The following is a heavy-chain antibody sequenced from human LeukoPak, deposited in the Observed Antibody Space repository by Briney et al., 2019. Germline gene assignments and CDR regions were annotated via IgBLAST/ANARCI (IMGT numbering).Heavy chain of an antibody. CDR2: ISSSSSYI. Sequence: GGSLRLSCTASGFTFSSYGMHWVRQAPGKGLEWVSSISSSSSYIYYADSVKGRFTISRDNAKNSLYLQMNSLRAEDTAVYYCARSINEGYEGYWGQGTLVTVSS. J-gene: IGHJ4*02. CDR3: ARSINEGYEGY. CDR1: GFTFSSYG. V-gene: IGHV3-21*01. D-gene: IGHD2-2*01.